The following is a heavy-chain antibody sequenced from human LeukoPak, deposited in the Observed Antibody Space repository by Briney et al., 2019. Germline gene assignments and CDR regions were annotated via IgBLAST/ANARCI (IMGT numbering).Heavy chain of an antibody. CDR1: GFGFTNAW. CDR3: TTLSYDIHY. V-gene: IGHV3-15*01. Sequence: PGGSLRLSCAASGFGFTNAWMTWVRQAPGKAPEWVGRIKSSPDGGTTDYAAPVKGRFTISRDDSKNTLYLQLNSLKTEDTAVYYCTTLSYDIHYWGQGTLVTVSS. D-gene: IGHD3-9*01. J-gene: IGHJ4*02. CDR2: IKSSPDGGTT.